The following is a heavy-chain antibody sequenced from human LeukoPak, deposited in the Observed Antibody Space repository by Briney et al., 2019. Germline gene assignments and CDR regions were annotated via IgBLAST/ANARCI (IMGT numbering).Heavy chain of an antibody. J-gene: IGHJ4*02. CDR3: ARFSPNENHGDYGFDY. D-gene: IGHD4-17*01. CDR2: MNPNSGDS. V-gene: IGHV1-8*01. CDR1: GYTFTNYD. Sequence: ASVKVSCKASGYTFTNYDIDWVRQTTGQGLQWIGWMNPNSGDSGYAQELQGRVTMTRDTSISTAYMELSSLTSEDTALYFCARFSPNENHGDYGFDYWAREPRSPSPQ.